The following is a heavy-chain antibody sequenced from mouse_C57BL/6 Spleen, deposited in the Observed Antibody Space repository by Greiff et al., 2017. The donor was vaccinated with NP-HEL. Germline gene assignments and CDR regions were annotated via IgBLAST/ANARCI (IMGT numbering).Heavy chain of an antibody. J-gene: IGHJ1*03. CDR1: GYTFTSYW. Sequence: QVQLQQPGAELVRPGSSVKLSCKASGYTFTSYWMHWVKQRPIQGLEWIGNIDPSDSETHYNQKFKDKATLTVDTSSSTAYMQLSSLTSEDSAVYYCARWGTTVVAPYFDVWGTGTTVTVSS. D-gene: IGHD1-1*01. CDR2: IDPSDSET. V-gene: IGHV1-52*01. CDR3: ARWGTTVVAPYFDV.